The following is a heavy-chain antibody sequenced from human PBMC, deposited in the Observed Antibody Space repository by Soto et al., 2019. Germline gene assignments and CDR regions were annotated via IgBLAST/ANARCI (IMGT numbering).Heavy chain of an antibody. CDR3: ATSGGGWYLY. J-gene: IGHJ4*02. Sequence: QVQLVQSGAEVKKPGASVKVSCKASGYTFSSYDINWVRQATGQGLEWMGWLNPNSGDTGYAQKFKGRVTLPRTTPITPAYIELSSLTSDDTAVYYCATSGGGWYLYWGQGTLVTVSS. V-gene: IGHV1-8*01. CDR1: GYTFSSYD. D-gene: IGHD6-19*01. CDR2: LNPNSGDT.